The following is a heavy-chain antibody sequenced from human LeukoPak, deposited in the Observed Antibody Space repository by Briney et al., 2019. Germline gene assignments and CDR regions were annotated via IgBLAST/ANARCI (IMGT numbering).Heavy chain of an antibody. V-gene: IGHV1-18*01. CDR1: GYTFTSYG. Sequence: ASVKVSCKASGYTFTSYGISWVRQAPGQGLEWMGWISAYNGNTNYAQKLQGRVTMTTDTSTSTAYMELRGLRSDDTAVYYCARGRGAYYYGSGSFFDYWGQGTLVTVSS. CDR3: ARGRGAYYYGSGSFFDY. CDR2: ISAYNGNT. D-gene: IGHD3-10*01. J-gene: IGHJ4*02.